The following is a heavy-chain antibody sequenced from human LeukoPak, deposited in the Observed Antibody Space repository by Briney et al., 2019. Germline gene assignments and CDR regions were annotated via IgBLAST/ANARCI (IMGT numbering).Heavy chain of an antibody. CDR1: YGSFSGYY. D-gene: IGHD6-6*01. CDR3: ARHGLVAARHAFDI. V-gene: IGHV4-34*01. Sequence: PSETLSLTCTVFYGSFSGYYWSWIRQPPGKGLEWIGEINYNGNTNYNPSLKSRVTISVDTSKDQFSLKLSSVTAADTAVYYCARHGLVAARHAFDIWGQGTMVTVSS. CDR2: INYNGNT. J-gene: IGHJ3*02.